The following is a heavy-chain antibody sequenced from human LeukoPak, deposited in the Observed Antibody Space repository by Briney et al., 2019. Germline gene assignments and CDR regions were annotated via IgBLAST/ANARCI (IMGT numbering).Heavy chain of an antibody. Sequence: SEALSLTCTVSGGSISSSSYYWGWIRQPPGKGLEWIGSIYYSGSTYYNPSLKSRVTISVDTSKNQFSLKLSSVTAADTAVYYCARRHRPPTGEAPFDYWGQGTLVTVSS. CDR1: GGSISSSSYY. V-gene: IGHV4-39*01. J-gene: IGHJ4*02. CDR2: IYYSGST. D-gene: IGHD1-26*01. CDR3: ARRHRPPTGEAPFDY.